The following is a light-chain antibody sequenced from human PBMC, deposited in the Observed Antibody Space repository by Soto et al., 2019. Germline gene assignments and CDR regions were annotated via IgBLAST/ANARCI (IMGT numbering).Light chain of an antibody. CDR3: QQYGSSSVT. Sequence: EIVLTQSPGTLSLSPGERATLSCRASQSVSSSYLAWYQQKPGQAPRILIYGASSRATGVPDRFSSSGSGTDFTLTISRLESEDFAVYYCQQYGSSSVTFGQGTKVDIK. J-gene: IGKJ1*01. CDR1: QSVSSSY. V-gene: IGKV3-20*01. CDR2: GAS.